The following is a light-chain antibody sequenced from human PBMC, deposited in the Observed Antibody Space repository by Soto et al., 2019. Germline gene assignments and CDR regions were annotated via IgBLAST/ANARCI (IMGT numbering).Light chain of an antibody. J-gene: IGKJ2*01. CDR3: QQYINWPAYS. CDR2: GAS. CDR1: QSVGTS. V-gene: IGKV3-15*01. Sequence: EIVMTQSPATLSLSPGEKVTLSCRASQSVGTSLAWYHQKPGQPPRILIFGASTRITDIPDRFSGSGSGTEFTLTISSLHSEDFAVYYCQQYINWPAYSFGPGTKLEMK.